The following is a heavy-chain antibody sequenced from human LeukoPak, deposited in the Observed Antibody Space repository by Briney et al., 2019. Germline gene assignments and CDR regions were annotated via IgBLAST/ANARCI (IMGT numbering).Heavy chain of an antibody. Sequence: GGSLRLSCAASGFTFSTYWMHWVRQAPGKGLVWVSRINSDGSSTSYADSVRGRFTISRDNFENTLFLQMDSLRPEDTAVYYCTRLLPSSHHFFDSWGQGTLVTVSS. V-gene: IGHV3-74*01. D-gene: IGHD6-6*01. J-gene: IGHJ4*02. CDR1: GFTFSTYW. CDR3: TRLLPSSHHFFDS. CDR2: INSDGSST.